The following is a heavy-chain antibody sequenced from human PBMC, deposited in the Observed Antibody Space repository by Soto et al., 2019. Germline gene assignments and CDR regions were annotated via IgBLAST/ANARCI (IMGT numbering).Heavy chain of an antibody. Sequence: SETLSLTCTVSGGSISSGGYYWSWIHKHPGKGLEWIGYIYYSGSTYYNPSLKSRVTISVDTSKNQFSLKLSSVTAAATAVYYCARSEADIVVVPAAPGYYYGMDVWGQGTTVTVSS. CDR2: IYYSGST. CDR3: ARSEADIVVVPAAPGYYYGMDV. D-gene: IGHD2-2*01. CDR1: GGSISSGGYY. V-gene: IGHV4-31*03. J-gene: IGHJ6*02.